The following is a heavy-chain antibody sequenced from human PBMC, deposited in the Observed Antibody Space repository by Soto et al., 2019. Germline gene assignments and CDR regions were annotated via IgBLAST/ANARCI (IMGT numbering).Heavy chain of an antibody. CDR2: ISFNGINT. Sequence: GGSLRLSCAASGFSFSDYAMHWVRQAPGRGPEWLALISFNGINTSCADSVRGRFTISRDNSKNTLFLQMNTLRAEDTVVYSCERDLSGFEDLDFWGQGTLVAVAS. CDR3: ERDLSGFEDLDF. D-gene: IGHD3-9*01. V-gene: IGHV3-30-3*01. J-gene: IGHJ4*02. CDR1: GFSFSDYA.